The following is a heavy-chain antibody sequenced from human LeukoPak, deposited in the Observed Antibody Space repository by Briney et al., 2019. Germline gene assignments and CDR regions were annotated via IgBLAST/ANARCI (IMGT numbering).Heavy chain of an antibody. D-gene: IGHD5-18*01. Sequence: PSETLSLTCTVSGGSISSYYWSWIRQPPGRGLEWIGYIYCSGSTDYNPSLKSRVTISVDTSKNQFSLKLSSVTAADTAVYYCARRSDSYGSNWFDPWGQGTLVTVSS. CDR3: ARRSDSYGSNWFDP. V-gene: IGHV4-59*08. J-gene: IGHJ5*02. CDR1: GGSISSYY. CDR2: IYCSGST.